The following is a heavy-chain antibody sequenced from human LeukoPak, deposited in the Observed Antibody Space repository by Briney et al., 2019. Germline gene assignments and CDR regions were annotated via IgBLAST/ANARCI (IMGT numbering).Heavy chain of an antibody. CDR1: GFTFSSYA. CDR3: ARGGYCSSTSCYYLSRTRFGY. Sequence: GGSLRLSCAASGFTFSSYAMHWVRQAPGKGLEWVAVISYDGSNKYYADSVKGRFTISRDNSKNTLYLQMNSLRAEDTAVYYCARGGYCSSTSCYYLSRTRFGYWGQGTLVTVSS. CDR2: ISYDGSNK. V-gene: IGHV3-30-3*01. J-gene: IGHJ4*02. D-gene: IGHD2-2*03.